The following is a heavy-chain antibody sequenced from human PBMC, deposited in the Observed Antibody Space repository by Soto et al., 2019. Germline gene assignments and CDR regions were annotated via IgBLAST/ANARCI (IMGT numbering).Heavy chain of an antibody. CDR1: GFIVSHNY. V-gene: IGHV3-53*01. Sequence: GGSLRLSCIPSGFIVSHNYMSWVRQAPGTGLEWVSVIYSSGATYYADSVKGRFTISRDDSKNTLYLQMNSLRAEDTAVYYCARGITGTTFDYWGQGTLVTVSS. CDR3: ARGITGTTFDY. CDR2: IYSSGAT. J-gene: IGHJ4*02. D-gene: IGHD1-20*01.